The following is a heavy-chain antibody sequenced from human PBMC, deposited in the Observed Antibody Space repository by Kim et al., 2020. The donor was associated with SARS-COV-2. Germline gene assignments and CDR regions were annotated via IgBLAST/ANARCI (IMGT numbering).Heavy chain of an antibody. V-gene: IGHV4-30-4*01. CDR1: GGSISSGDYY. J-gene: IGHJ4*02. D-gene: IGHD2-21*01. CDR2: IYYSGST. Sequence: SETLSLTCTVSGGSISSGDYYWSWIRQPPGKGLEWIGYIYYSGSTYYNPSLKSRVTISVDTSKNQFSLKLSSVTAADTAVYYCARAVRGDCDDYWGQGTLVTVSS. CDR3: ARAVRGDCDDY.